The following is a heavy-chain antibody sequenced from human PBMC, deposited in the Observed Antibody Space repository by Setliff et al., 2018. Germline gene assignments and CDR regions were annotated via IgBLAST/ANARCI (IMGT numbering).Heavy chain of an antibody. D-gene: IGHD1-1*01. J-gene: IGHJ3*02. CDR3: RQAVVGRDVFDI. CDR1: GESFNTYY. Sequence: SETLSLTCTVYGESFNTYYWSWIRESPGKGLEWFGEIDHSGGANYNPSLESRVTMSVDTSKKEFSLKLTSVTAADTAMYYCRQAVVGRDVFDIWGQGTMVTVSS. V-gene: IGHV4-34*01. CDR2: IDHSGGA.